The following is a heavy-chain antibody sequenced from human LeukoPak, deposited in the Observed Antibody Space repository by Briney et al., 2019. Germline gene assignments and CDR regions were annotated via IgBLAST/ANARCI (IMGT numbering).Heavy chain of an antibody. Sequence: PGRSLRLSCAASGFTFSSYGMHWVRQAPGKGLEWVAVIWYDGSNKYYADSVKGRFTISRDNSKNTLYLQMNSLRAEDTAVYYCARDLEYCSGGSCYIVGAFDIWGQGTMVTVSS. J-gene: IGHJ3*02. CDR2: IWYDGSNK. V-gene: IGHV3-33*01. D-gene: IGHD2-15*01. CDR3: ARDLEYCSGGSCYIVGAFDI. CDR1: GFTFSSYG.